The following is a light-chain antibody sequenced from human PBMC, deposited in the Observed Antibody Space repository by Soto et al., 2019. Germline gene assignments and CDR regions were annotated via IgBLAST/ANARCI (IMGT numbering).Light chain of an antibody. J-gene: IGKJ3*01. Sequence: DIQMTQSPSTLSASVGDRVTITCRASQSITRWLAWVQQKPGKAPNLLIYDASNLESGVPSRFSGSGSGTEFTLTISSLQPDDFATYYCQQYYNYPFTFGPGTKLDIK. CDR2: DAS. CDR1: QSITRW. V-gene: IGKV1-5*01. CDR3: QQYYNYPFT.